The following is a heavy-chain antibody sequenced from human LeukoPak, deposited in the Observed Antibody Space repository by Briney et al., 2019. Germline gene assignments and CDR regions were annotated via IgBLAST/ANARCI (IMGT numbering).Heavy chain of an antibody. D-gene: IGHD3-9*01. V-gene: IGHV3-11*01. J-gene: IGHJ4*02. Sequence: SGGSLRLSCEASGFIFSDHYMSWIRQAPGKGLEWVSYISSSGSTIHYADSVKGRFTISRDNANNSVALHMNNLRADDSATYYCARSSKGTYEILTGPEYFFDFWGQGTVVAVSS. CDR3: ARSSKGTYEILTGPEYFFDF. CDR1: GFIFSDHY. CDR2: ISSSGSTI.